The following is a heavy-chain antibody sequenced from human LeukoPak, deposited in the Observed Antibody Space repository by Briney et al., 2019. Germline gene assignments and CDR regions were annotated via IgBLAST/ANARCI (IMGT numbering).Heavy chain of an antibody. D-gene: IGHD6-19*01. Sequence: SETLSLTCAVYGGSFSGYYWCWIRQPPGKGLEWIGEINHSGNTNYNPSLKSRVTISVDTSKNQFSLKLGSVTAADTAVYYCARETRIGVAGHYYFDYWGQGTLVTVSS. J-gene: IGHJ4*02. CDR3: ARETRIGVAGHYYFDY. CDR2: INHSGNT. V-gene: IGHV4-34*01. CDR1: GGSFSGYY.